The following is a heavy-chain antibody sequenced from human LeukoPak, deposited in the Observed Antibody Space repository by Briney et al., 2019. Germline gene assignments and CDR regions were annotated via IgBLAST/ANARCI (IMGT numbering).Heavy chain of an antibody. CDR3: ARRLGKSTLYYFDY. D-gene: IGHD3-16*01. Sequence: SETLSLTCTVSGGSISSSDNYWIWIRQPPGKGLEWIGSIYYSGTTYFNLSLKSRLTMSVDTSKNQFSLKLNSVTAADTAVYYCARRLGKSTLYYFDYWGQGLLVTVSS. J-gene: IGHJ4*02. CDR2: IYYSGTT. V-gene: IGHV4-30-4*01. CDR1: GGSISSSDNY.